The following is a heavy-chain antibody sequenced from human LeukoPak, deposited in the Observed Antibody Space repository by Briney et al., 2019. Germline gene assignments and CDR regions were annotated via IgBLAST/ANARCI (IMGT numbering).Heavy chain of an antibody. V-gene: IGHV3-66*01. Sequence: PGGSLRLSCAASGFTVSSKYMSWVRQAPGKGLDWVSVMYSGGSTYYADSVKGRFSISRDNSKDTLFLQMNSLRGDDTAVYYCARDLGQDRGLTLGVWGPGTTVTVSS. J-gene: IGHJ6*02. CDR1: GFTVSSKY. D-gene: IGHD7-27*01. CDR2: MYSGGST. CDR3: ARDLGQDRGLTLGV.